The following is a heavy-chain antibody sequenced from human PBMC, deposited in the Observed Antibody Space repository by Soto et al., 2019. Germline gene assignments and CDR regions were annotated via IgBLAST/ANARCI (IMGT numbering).Heavy chain of an antibody. D-gene: IGHD3-10*01. Sequence: SETLSLTCAVSGDSISSGYYWAWIRQPPGKGLEWIGHIYYSGSTYYNPSLKSRAGISVDSSKSQVSLKLTSVTATDTAVYFCARILMNYYRLDYWGQGALVTVS. CDR3: ARILMNYYRLDY. J-gene: IGHJ4*02. V-gene: IGHV4-38-2*01. CDR1: GDSISSGYY. CDR2: IYYSGST.